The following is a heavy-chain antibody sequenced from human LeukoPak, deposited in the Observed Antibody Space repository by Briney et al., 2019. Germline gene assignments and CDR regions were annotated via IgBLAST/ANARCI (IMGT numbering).Heavy chain of an antibody. CDR2: INAGNGNT. Sequence: EASVKVSCKASGYTFTSYAMHWARQAPGQRLEWMGWINAGNGNTKYSQKFQGRVTITRDTSASTAYMELSSLRSEDTAVYYCARSVLLWFGDPTPTLDYWGQGTLVTVSS. J-gene: IGHJ4*02. V-gene: IGHV1-3*01. D-gene: IGHD3-10*01. CDR3: ARSVLLWFGDPTPTLDY. CDR1: GYTFTSYA.